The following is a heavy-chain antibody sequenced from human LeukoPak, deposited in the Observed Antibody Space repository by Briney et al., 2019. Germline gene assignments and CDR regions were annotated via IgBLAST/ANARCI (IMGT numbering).Heavy chain of an antibody. CDR1: GFTFSSHW. V-gene: IGHV3-7*01. D-gene: IGHD2-21*01. J-gene: IGHJ4*02. CDR3: VRVLIVGSRSIFEH. Sequence: GGSLRLSCAASGFTFSSHWMSWVRQVPGEGLAWVANINRDGSEEYYVDSVKGRVTISRDNAKNSLYLQMNSLRADDTAVYYCVRVLIVGSRSIFEHWGQGTLVTVSS. CDR2: INRDGSEE.